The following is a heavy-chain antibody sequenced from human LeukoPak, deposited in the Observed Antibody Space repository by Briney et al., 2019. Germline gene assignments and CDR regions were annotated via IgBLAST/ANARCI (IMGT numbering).Heavy chain of an antibody. Sequence: GESLNISCKGSGYSFTNYWIGWVRQMPGKGLDWLGFFYPGDSDTRYSPSLQGQVTISADKAISTAYLQWSSLKASDTAMYYSARLTTVSTTTPYYMDVWGKGTTVTVSS. V-gene: IGHV5-51*01. D-gene: IGHD4-11*01. CDR2: FYPGDSDT. J-gene: IGHJ6*03. CDR3: ARLTTVSTTTPYYMDV. CDR1: GYSFTNYW.